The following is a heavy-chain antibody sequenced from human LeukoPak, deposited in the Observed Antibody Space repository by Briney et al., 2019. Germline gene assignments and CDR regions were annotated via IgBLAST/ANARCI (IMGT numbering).Heavy chain of an antibody. CDR1: GFTFSSYG. CDR3: ARGGQRYYYYYMDV. CDR2: ISYDGSNK. Sequence: GGSLRLSCAASGFTFSSYGMHWVRQAPGKGLEWVAVISYDGSNKYYADSVKGRFTISRDNSKNTLYLQMGSLRAEDMAVYYCARGGQRYYYYYMDVWGKGTTVTVSS. V-gene: IGHV3-30*03. J-gene: IGHJ6*03.